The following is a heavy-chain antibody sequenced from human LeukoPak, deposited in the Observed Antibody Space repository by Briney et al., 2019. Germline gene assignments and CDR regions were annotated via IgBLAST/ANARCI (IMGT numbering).Heavy chain of an antibody. Sequence: SETLSLTCTVSGASIAGSSNYWVWIRQPPGTGLEWVGNIYYSGNTYYNPSLKSRVTISVDTSKNQFSLNLASMTAADTAVYYCARVGVFGYCTRDSCHSPLDYWGQGTLVTVSS. J-gene: IGHJ4*02. CDR3: ARVGVFGYCTRDSCHSPLDY. D-gene: IGHD2-15*01. CDR1: GASIAGSSNY. CDR2: IYYSGNT. V-gene: IGHV4-39*07.